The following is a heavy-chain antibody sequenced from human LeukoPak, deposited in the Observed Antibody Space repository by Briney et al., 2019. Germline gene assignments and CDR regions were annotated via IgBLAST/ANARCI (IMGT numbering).Heavy chain of an antibody. V-gene: IGHV1-69*05. CDR1: GGTFSSYA. J-gene: IGHJ3*02. CDR2: IIPIFGTA. Sequence: GASVKVSCKASGGTFSSYAISWVRQAPGQGLEWMGGIIPIFGTANYAQKFQGRVTITTDESTSPAYMELSSLRSEDTAVYYCARDQKKPNSGYLGRYDAFDIWGQGTMVTVSS. D-gene: IGHD5-12*01. CDR3: ARDQKKPNSGYLGRYDAFDI.